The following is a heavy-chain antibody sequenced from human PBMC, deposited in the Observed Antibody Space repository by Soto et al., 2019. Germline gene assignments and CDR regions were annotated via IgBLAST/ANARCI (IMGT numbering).Heavy chain of an antibody. CDR3: ARDLSGLRYFDWLLFGFDP. V-gene: IGHV1-3*01. J-gene: IGHJ5*02. CDR1: GYTFTSYA. Sequence: ASVKVSCKASGYTFTSYAMHWVRQAPGQRLEWMGWINAGNGNTKYSQKFQGRVTITRDTSASTAYMELSSLRSEDTAVYYCARDLSGLRYFDWLLFGFDPWGQGTLVTVS. D-gene: IGHD3-9*01. CDR2: INAGNGNT.